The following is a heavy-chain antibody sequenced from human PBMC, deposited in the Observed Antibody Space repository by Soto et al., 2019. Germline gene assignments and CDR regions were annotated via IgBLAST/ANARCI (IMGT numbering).Heavy chain of an antibody. CDR3: AKSSGGTERGGFDY. Sequence: QVQLVESGGGVVQPGRSLRLSCAASGFTFSSYGMHWVRQAPGKGLEWVAVISYDGSNKYYADSVKGRFTISRDNSKNTLYQQMNSLRAEDTAVYYCAKSSGGTERGGFDYWGQGTLVTVSS. J-gene: IGHJ4*02. CDR2: ISYDGSNK. V-gene: IGHV3-30*18. CDR1: GFTFSSYG. D-gene: IGHD3-10*01.